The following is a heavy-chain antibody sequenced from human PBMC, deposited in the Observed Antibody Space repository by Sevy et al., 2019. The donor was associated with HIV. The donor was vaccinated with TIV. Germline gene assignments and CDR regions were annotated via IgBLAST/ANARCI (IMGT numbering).Heavy chain of an antibody. CDR1: GDSVSSNSAA. J-gene: IGHJ5*02. CDR3: AKEVPRTYRGYRYNWFDP. CDR2: TYYRSKWYN. Sequence: KQSQTLSLTCAISGDSVSSNSAAWNWIRQSPSRGLEWLGRTYYRSKWYNDYAVSVKSRITINPDTSKNQFSMQLNSVTPADTAAYSCAKEVPRTYRGYRYNWFDPWGQGTLVTVSS. V-gene: IGHV6-1*01. D-gene: IGHD5-12*01.